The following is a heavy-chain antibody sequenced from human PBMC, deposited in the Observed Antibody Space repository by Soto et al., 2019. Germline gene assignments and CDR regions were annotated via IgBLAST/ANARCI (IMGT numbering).Heavy chain of an antibody. J-gene: IGHJ4*02. V-gene: IGHV3-30-3*01. CDR2: ISYDGSNK. CDR3: ARDSPLDY. Sequence: GGSLRLSCAASGFTFSSYAMHWVRQAPGKGLEWVAVISYDGSNKYYADSVKGRFTISRDNSRNTLYLQMNSLRAEDTAVYYCARDSPLDYWGQGTLVTVSS. CDR1: GFTFSSYA.